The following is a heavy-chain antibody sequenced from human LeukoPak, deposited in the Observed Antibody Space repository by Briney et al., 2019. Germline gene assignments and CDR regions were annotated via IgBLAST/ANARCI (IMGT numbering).Heavy chain of an antibody. V-gene: IGHV1-46*03. J-gene: IGHJ4*02. D-gene: IGHD3-3*01. CDR1: GYTFTSYY. CDR3: ARGVSAYYDFWSGYSAPYFDY. CDR2: INPSGGST. Sequence: ASVKVSCKASGYTFTSYYMHWVRQAPGQGLEWMGIINPSGGSTSYAQKFQGRVTMTRDTSTSTVYMELSSLRSEDTAVYYCARGVSAYYDFWSGYSAPYFDYWGQGTLDTVSS.